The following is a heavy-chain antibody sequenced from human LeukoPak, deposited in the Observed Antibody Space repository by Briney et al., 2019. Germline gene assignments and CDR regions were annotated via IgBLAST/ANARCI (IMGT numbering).Heavy chain of an antibody. J-gene: IGHJ4*02. CDR3: AKDGD. CDR1: GFIFTNYA. D-gene: IGHD3-3*01. CDR2: ISDGGVST. V-gene: IGHV3-23*01. Sequence: GGSLRLSCAASGFIFTNYAMTWVRQAPGKGLEWVSGISDGGVSTYYADSVKGRFTISRDNSKNTLYLQMNSLRADDTAVYYCAKDGDWGQGTLVTVSS.